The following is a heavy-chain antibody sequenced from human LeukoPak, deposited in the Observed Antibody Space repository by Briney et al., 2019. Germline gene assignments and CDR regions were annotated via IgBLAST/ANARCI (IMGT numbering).Heavy chain of an antibody. Sequence: PSETLSLTCTVSGGSISSSSYYWGWIRQPPGTGLEWIGSIYYSGSTYYNPSLKSRVTISVDTSKNHFSLKLSSVTAADTAVYYCASVPYIAAAGTSFDYWGQGTLVTVSS. CDR2: IYYSGST. CDR1: GGSISSSSYY. D-gene: IGHD6-13*01. J-gene: IGHJ4*02. V-gene: IGHV4-39*01. CDR3: ASVPYIAAAGTSFDY.